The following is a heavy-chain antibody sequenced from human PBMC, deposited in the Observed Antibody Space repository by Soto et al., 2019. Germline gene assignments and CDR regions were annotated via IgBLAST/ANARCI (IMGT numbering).Heavy chain of an antibody. J-gene: IGHJ6*02. CDR2: IYPGDSDT. CDR1: GYSFTNFW. Sequence: GESLKISCEGSGYSFTNFWIGWVRQMPGKGLEWMGIIYPGDSDTRYSPSFQGQVTISADKSINTAYLQWSSLKASDTAMYYCLFFFPFFCGGSCYPIYYYGMDVWGQGTTVTVSS. D-gene: IGHD2-15*01. V-gene: IGHV5-51*01. CDR3: LFFFPFFCGGSCYPIYYYGMDV.